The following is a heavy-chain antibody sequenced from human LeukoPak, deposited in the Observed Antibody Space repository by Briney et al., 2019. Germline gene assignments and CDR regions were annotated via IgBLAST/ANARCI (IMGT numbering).Heavy chain of an antibody. Sequence: GASVKVSCKASGGTFSSYAISWVRQAPGQGLEWMGRIIPILGIANYAQKFQGRVTITADKSTSTAYMELSSLRSEDTAVYYCARVRGIAVAGDYWGQGTLVTVSS. J-gene: IGHJ4*02. CDR2: IIPILGIA. CDR1: GGTFSSYA. CDR3: ARVRGIAVAGDY. D-gene: IGHD6-19*01. V-gene: IGHV1-69*04.